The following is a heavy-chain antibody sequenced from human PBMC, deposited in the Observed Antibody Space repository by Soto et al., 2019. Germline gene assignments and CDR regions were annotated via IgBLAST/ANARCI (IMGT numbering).Heavy chain of an antibody. CDR2: VRGNGDPP. V-gene: IGHV3-64D*06. D-gene: IGHD5-12*01. CDR3: VKSRGGNNFDFFD. CDR1: GFTFSSYA. Sequence: GGSLRLSCSASGFTFSSYAVHWVRQAPGKGLEYVSGVRGNGDPPFYADSVKGRFTISRDNSKNTLYLQMSGLSADDTAVYYCVKSRGGNNFDFFDWGQGALVTVSS. J-gene: IGHJ4*02.